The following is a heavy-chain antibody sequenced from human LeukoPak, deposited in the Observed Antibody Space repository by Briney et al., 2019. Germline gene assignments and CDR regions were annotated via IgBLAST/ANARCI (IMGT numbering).Heavy chain of an antibody. V-gene: IGHV4-4*02. CDR1: GGSISSSNW. J-gene: IGHJ2*01. CDR2: VHYSGTA. Sequence: SGTLSLTCAVSGGSISSSNWWSWVRQPPGKGLEFIGHVHYSGTADYNPSLKSRVTISIDTSKKHFFLKLKSVTAADTAVYYCARDREQLAHWYFDLWGRGTLVTVSS. D-gene: IGHD6-6*01. CDR3: ARDREQLAHWYFDL.